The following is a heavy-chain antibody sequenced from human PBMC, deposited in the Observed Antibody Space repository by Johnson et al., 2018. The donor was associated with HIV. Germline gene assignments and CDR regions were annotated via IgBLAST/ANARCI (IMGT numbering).Heavy chain of an antibody. D-gene: IGHD3-3*01. CDR1: GFTFSSYA. V-gene: IGHV3-30-3*01. CDR3: ARDRITIFGVVTLDAFDI. CDR2: ISYDGSNK. J-gene: IGHJ3*02. Sequence: VQLVESGGGVVQPGRSLRLSCAASGFTFSSYAMHWVRQAPGKGLEWVAVISYDGSNKYYADSVKGRFTISQDNSKNTLYLQMNSRRAEDTAVYYCARDRITIFGVVTLDAFDIWGQGTMVTVSS.